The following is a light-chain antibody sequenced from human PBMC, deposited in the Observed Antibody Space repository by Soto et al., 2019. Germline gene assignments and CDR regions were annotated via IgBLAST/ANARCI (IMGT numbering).Light chain of an antibody. CDR1: SSDVGGYKY. V-gene: IGLV2-14*01. Sequence: QSVLTQPASVSGSPGQSITLSYTGTSSDVGGYKYVSWYQHHPGKAPKLMIYEVSNRPSGVSNRFSGSKSGNMASLTISGLQAEDEADYYCSSYTTSSIVFGTGTKVTVL. CDR3: SSYTTSSIV. CDR2: EVS. J-gene: IGLJ1*01.